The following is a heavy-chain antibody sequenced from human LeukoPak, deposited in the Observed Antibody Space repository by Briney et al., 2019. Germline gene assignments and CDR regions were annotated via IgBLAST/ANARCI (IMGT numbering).Heavy chain of an antibody. CDR3: ARCGTSCYLSARWFDP. J-gene: IGHJ5*02. Sequence: SETLSLTCTVSGGSISSYYWSWIRQPPGKGLEWIGYIYYSGSTNYNPSLKSRVTISVDTSKNQFSLKLSSVTAADTAVYYCARCGTSCYLSARWFDPWGQGTLVTVSS. V-gene: IGHV4-59*01. CDR1: GGSISSYY. D-gene: IGHD2-2*01. CDR2: IYYSGST.